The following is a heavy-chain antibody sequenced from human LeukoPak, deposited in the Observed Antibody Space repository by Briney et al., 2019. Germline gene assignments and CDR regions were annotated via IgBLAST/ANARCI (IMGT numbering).Heavy chain of an antibody. CDR1: GVSISSNYFY. CDR3: ATLGLLRGAGFNLATHFDF. D-gene: IGHD1-26*01. V-gene: IGHV4-39*01. J-gene: IGHJ4*02. Sequence: KPSETPSLTCSVSGVSISSNYFYWAWIRQPPGKGLELIGYVHHTGSTFHNSSLKSRVTISADTSQNQFSLSLTSVTAADTAVYYCATLGLLRGAGFNLATHFDFWGQGTLVTVSS. CDR2: VHHTGST.